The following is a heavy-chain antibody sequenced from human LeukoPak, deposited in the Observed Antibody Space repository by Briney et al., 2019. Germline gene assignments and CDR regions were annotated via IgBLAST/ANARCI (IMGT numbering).Heavy chain of an antibody. CDR3: ASGPRTNWARFDQ. Sequence: SETLSLTCTVSGVPISSYYWSWIRQPPGKGLEWIGYIYHSGSTNYNPSLKSRVTISVDTSKNQFSLKLSSVTAADTAVYYCASGPRTNWARFDQWGQGTQVSVSS. D-gene: IGHD1-1*01. V-gene: IGHV4-59*01. CDR2: IYHSGST. J-gene: IGHJ4*02. CDR1: GVPISSYY.